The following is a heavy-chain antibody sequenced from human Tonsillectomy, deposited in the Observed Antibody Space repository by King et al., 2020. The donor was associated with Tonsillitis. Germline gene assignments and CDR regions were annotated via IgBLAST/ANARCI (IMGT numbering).Heavy chain of an antibody. CDR1: GFTFSSYA. D-gene: IGHD6-13*01. CDR2: ISGSGGST. J-gene: IGHJ5*02. Sequence: VQLVESGGGLVQPGGSLRLSCAASGFTFSSYAMSWVRQAPGKGLEWVSAISGSGGSTFYADSVKGRFTISRDNSKNPLFLQMYSLRAEDTAVYYCAKGGDTSTWYLNLHWFDPWGQGTLVTVSS. V-gene: IGHV3-23*04. CDR3: AKGGDTSTWYLNLHWFDP.